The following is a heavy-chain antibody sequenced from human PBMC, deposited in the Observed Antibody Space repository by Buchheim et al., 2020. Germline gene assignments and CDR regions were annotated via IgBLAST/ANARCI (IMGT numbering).Heavy chain of an antibody. CDR2: ISGSGGST. Sequence: EVQLLESGGGLVQPGGSLRLSCAASGFTFSSYAMSWVRQAPGKGLEWVSAISGSGGSTYYADSVKGRFTISRDNSKNTLYLQMNSLRAEDTAVYYCAKVDHYYDSSGYYKEDGMDVWGQGTT. D-gene: IGHD3-22*01. J-gene: IGHJ6*02. CDR3: AKVDHYYDSSGYYKEDGMDV. V-gene: IGHV3-23*01. CDR1: GFTFSSYA.